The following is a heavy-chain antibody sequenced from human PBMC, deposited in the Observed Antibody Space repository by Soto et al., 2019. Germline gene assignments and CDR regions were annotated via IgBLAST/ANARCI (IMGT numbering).Heavy chain of an antibody. J-gene: IGHJ4*02. V-gene: IGHV1-3*04. CDR2: VDTGNGNT. D-gene: IGHD1-26*01. CDR1: GYTFTDYA. Sequence: WASVKVSCKPSGYTFTDYAIHWVRQAPGHSLEWLGWVDTGNGNTKYSQNFQDRLTITRDTFARTTAMELNSLNSGDTALYYCARGAKWDPRGVEAQQDDYFDYWGRGTLVTVSS. CDR3: ARGAKWDPRGVEAQQDDYFDY.